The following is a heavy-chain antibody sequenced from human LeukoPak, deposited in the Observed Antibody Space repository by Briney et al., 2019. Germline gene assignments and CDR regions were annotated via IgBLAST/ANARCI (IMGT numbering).Heavy chain of an antibody. CDR2: INHSGST. CDR3: ARHGRVYDSSGYRY. J-gene: IGHJ4*02. CDR1: GGSFSGYY. Sequence: PSETLSLTCAVYGGSFSGYYWSWIRQPPGKGLEWIGEINHSGSTNYNPSLKSRVTISVDTSKNQFSLKLSSVTAADTAVYCCARHGRVYDSSGYRYWGQGTLVTVSS. D-gene: IGHD3-22*01. V-gene: IGHV4-34*01.